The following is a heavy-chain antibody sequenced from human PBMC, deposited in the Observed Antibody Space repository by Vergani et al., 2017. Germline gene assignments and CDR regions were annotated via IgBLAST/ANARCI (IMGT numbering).Heavy chain of an antibody. V-gene: IGHV4-30-2*03. Sequence: QLQLQESGSGLVKPSQTLSLTCAVSGGSISSGGYSWSWIRQPPGKGLGWIGYIYHSGSTYYNPSLKSRVTISVDTSKNQFSLKLSSVTAADTAVYYCARRESGWYWLGLPXFDYWGQGTLVTVSS. CDR2: IYHSGST. D-gene: IGHD6-19*01. J-gene: IGHJ4*02. CDR3: ARRESGWYWLGLPXFDY. CDR1: GGSISSGGYS.